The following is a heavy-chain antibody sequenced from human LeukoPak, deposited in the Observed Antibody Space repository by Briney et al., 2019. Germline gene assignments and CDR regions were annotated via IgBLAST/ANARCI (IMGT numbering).Heavy chain of an antibody. CDR2: ISSSSSYI. CDR3: ARVYCSGGSCYSFLSDH. V-gene: IGHV3-21*01. J-gene: IGHJ4*02. D-gene: IGHD2-15*01. CDR1: GFTFSSYS. Sequence: GGSLRLSCAASGFTFSSYSMNWVRQAPGKGLEWVSSISSSSSYIYYADSVKGRFTISRDNAKNSLYLQMNSLRAEDTAVYYCARVYCSGGSCYSFLSDHWGQGTLVTVSS.